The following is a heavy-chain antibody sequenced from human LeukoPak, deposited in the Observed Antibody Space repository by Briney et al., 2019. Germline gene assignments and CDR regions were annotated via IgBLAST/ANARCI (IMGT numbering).Heavy chain of an antibody. CDR3: ARDSVEASNYFDY. Sequence: GALRLSCAASGFTFSNYWMSWVRQAPGKGLEWVANIKQDGSEKYYVDSVKGRFTISRDNAKNSLYLQMNSQRAEDTAVYYCARDSVEASNYFDYWGQGTLVTVSS. V-gene: IGHV3-7*01. CDR2: IKQDGSEK. J-gene: IGHJ4*02. D-gene: IGHD4-23*01. CDR1: GFTFSNYW.